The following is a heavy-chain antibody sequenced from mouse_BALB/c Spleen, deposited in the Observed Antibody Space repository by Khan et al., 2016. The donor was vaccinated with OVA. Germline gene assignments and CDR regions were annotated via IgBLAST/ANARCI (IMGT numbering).Heavy chain of an antibody. CDR3: ARLTDY. D-gene: IGHD4-1*01. CDR1: GYTFTDYA. CDR2: ISTYNGNT. Sequence: VQLQESGPEVVRPALSVTISCKGSGYTFTDYAMHWVKQSHAKSLEWIGVISTYNGNTNYNQKFRGQITMTVDTSSSTAYMKLARLTSEDSAIYFCARLTDYWGQGTLVTVSA. V-gene: IGHV1S137*01. J-gene: IGHJ3*01.